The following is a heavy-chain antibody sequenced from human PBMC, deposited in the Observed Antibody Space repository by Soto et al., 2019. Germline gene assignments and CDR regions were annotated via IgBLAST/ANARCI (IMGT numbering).Heavy chain of an antibody. CDR2: MNPNSGNT. V-gene: IGHV1-8*01. D-gene: IGHD6-19*01. CDR1: GYTFTSYD. CDR3: ARGNPSSGWSRNFDY. Sequence: GASVKVSCKASGYTFTSYDINWVRQATGQGFEYLGWMNPNSGNTGYVKKFQGRVTMTRDTSMSTAYMELSSLRSEDTAVYYCARGNPSSGWSRNFDYWGQGTLVTVSS. J-gene: IGHJ4*02.